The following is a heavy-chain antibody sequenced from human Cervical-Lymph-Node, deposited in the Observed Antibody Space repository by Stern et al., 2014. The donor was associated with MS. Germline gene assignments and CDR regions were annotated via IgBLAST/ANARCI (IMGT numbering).Heavy chain of an antibody. CDR2: ISPSDGRP. Sequence: QVQLVESGAEVREPGTSVKISCKASGSAFRNYAIHWVRQAPGQGPVWMGIISPSDGRPSYAQKFQGRVSMTRNTSARTVYMEVRSLRSEDTAVYYCATPLPYAAWGQGTLVTVSS. CDR1: GSAFRNYA. CDR3: ATPLPYAA. V-gene: IGHV1-46*01. J-gene: IGHJ5*02. D-gene: IGHD4-17*01.